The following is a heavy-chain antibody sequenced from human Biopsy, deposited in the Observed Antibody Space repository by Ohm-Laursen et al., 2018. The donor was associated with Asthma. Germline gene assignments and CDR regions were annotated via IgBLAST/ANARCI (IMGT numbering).Heavy chain of an antibody. D-gene: IGHD5-12*01. Sequence: SLRLSCTASGFTFRHYALHWVRQAPGKGLEWVAFILSDGGEPSYADSVKGRFSISRDNSKSTVYLQMNSLRAGDTAVYYCASESYLRGFGHTLDLWGQGAQVTFS. CDR1: GFTFRHYA. CDR2: ILSDGGEP. J-gene: IGHJ5*02. V-gene: IGHV3-33*01. CDR3: ASESYLRGFGHTLDL.